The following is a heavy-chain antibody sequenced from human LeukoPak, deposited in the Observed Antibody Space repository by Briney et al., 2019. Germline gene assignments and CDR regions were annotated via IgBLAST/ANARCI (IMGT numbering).Heavy chain of an antibody. D-gene: IGHD7-27*01. J-gene: IGHJ4*02. V-gene: IGHV3-21*01. CDR3: ARDPPGAHFDY. CDR2: ISSDSSNI. CDR1: GFTFSSYS. Sequence: GGSLRLSCAASGFTFSSYSMTWVRQAPGKGLEWVSYISSDSSNIFYADSFKGRFTISRDNAQNSLYLQMNSLRVEDTAVYYCARDPPGAHFDYWGQGTLVTVSS.